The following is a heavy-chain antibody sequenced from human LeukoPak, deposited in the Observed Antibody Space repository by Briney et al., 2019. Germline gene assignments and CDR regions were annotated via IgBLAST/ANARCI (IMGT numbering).Heavy chain of an antibody. CDR2: ISSSSSTI. Sequence: GGSLRLSCAASGFTFSSYSMNWVRQAPGKGLEWVSYISSSSSTIYYADSVKGRFTISRDNSKNTLYLQMNSLRAEDTAVYYCAKVAPMVRGPAYDYWGQGTLVTVSS. V-gene: IGHV3-48*01. CDR1: GFTFSSYS. CDR3: AKVAPMVRGPAYDY. J-gene: IGHJ4*02. D-gene: IGHD3-10*01.